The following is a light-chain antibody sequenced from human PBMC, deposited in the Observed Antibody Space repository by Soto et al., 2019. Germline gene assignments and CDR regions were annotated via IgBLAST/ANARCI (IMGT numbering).Light chain of an antibody. J-gene: IGKJ1*01. CDR1: QSISSW. Sequence: DIQMTQSPSTLSASVGDRVTITCRASQSISSWLAWYQQTTGKAPKLLIYDASNLESGVPSRFRGSGSGTEFTLTISRLQPDDFETYYCQQYNSYPWTFGQGTKVDIK. CDR2: DAS. V-gene: IGKV1-5*01. CDR3: QQYNSYPWT.